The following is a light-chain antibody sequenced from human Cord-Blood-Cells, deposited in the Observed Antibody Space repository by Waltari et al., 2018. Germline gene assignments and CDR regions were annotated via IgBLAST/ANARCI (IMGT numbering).Light chain of an antibody. Sequence: DIQMTQSPSTLSASVGERITITCRASQSISSWLAWYKQKPGKAPKLLIYDASSLESGVPSRFSGSGSGTEFTLTISSLQPDDFATYYCQQYNSYPLTFGGGTKVEIK. CDR1: QSISSW. J-gene: IGKJ4*01. CDR2: DAS. V-gene: IGKV1-5*01. CDR3: QQYNSYPLT.